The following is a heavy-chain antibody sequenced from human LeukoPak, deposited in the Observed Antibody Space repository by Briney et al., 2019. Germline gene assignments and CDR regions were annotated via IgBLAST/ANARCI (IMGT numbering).Heavy chain of an antibody. CDR1: GGSISSYY. V-gene: IGHV4-4*07. Sequence: SSETLSLTCTVSGGSISSYYWSWIRQPAGKGLEWIGRIYTSGSTNYNPSLKSRVTMSVDTSKNQFSLKLSSVTAADTAVYYCARDRIGVVLRPNLPQNNWFDPRGQGTLVTVSS. D-gene: IGHD2-2*01. CDR2: IYTSGST. CDR3: ARDRIGVVLRPNLPQNNWFDP. J-gene: IGHJ5*02.